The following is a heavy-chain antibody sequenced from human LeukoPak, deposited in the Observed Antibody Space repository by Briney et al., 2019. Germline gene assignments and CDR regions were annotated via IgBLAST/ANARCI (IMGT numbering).Heavy chain of an antibody. Sequence: GGSLRLSCAASGFTFSSYAMTWVRQAPGKGLEWVSTILPGGGDTYYADSVKGRFTISRDTSKNTLYLQMNTLRVEDTAVYYCAKAWPAAGTVDSWGRGSRVTVSS. J-gene: IGHJ5*01. CDR3: AKAWPAAGTVDS. D-gene: IGHD6-13*01. V-gene: IGHV3-23*01. CDR1: GFTFSSYA. CDR2: ILPGGGDT.